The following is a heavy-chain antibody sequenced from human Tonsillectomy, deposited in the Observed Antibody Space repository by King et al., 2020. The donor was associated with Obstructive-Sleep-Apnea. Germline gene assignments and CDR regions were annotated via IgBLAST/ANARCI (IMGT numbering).Heavy chain of an antibody. J-gene: IGHJ4*02. D-gene: IGHD1-26*01. V-gene: IGHV7-4-1*02. Sequence: QLVQSESELKKPGASVTISCKTSGYTFTNHAIHWVRQAPGQGLRWMGWINTDTGNPTDAQGFTGRFVFSLDTSVRTAFLQINSLEADDTAVYFCARADPTAWDYWGQGTRVTVSS. CDR1: GYTFTNHA. CDR3: ARADPTAWDY. CDR2: INTDTGNP.